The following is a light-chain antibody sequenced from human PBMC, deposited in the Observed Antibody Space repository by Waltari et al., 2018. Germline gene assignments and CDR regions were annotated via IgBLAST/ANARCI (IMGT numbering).Light chain of an antibody. J-gene: IGKJ2*01. CDR3: QQSYSSPYT. Sequence: DIQMTQSPSSLSASVGDRVTITCRESQSIRNYLNWYQQKPGKVPELLIYADSSLQGGVPSRFSGSGSGTEFTLTISSLQPEDFATYYCQQSYSSPYTFDQGTTLHIK. V-gene: IGKV1-39*01. CDR2: ADS. CDR1: QSIRNY.